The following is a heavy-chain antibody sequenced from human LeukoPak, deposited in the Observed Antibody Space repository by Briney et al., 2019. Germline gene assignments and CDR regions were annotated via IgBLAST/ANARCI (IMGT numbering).Heavy chain of an antibody. CDR1: GGSFSGYY. CDR2: INHSGST. V-gene: IGHV4-34*01. Sequence: PSETLSLTCAVYGGSFSGYYWSWIRQPPGKGLEWIGEINHSGSTNYNPSLKSRVTISVDTSKNQFSLKLSSVTAADTAVYYCARTWYYDFWSGHRNWFDPWGQGTLVTVSS. J-gene: IGHJ5*02. D-gene: IGHD3-3*01. CDR3: ARTWYYDFWSGHRNWFDP.